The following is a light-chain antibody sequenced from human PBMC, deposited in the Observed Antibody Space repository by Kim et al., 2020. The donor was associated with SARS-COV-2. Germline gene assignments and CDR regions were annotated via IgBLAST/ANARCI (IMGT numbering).Light chain of an antibody. CDR3: SSYTSSSTWV. CDR2: DVS. J-gene: IGLJ3*02. V-gene: IGLV2-14*04. Sequence: GQSITIACTGTSSDVGGYNYVSWYQQHPGKAPKLMFYDVSKRPSGVSNRFSGSKSGNTASLTISGLQAEDEADYYCSSYTSSSTWVFGGGTKLTVL. CDR1: SSDVGGYNY.